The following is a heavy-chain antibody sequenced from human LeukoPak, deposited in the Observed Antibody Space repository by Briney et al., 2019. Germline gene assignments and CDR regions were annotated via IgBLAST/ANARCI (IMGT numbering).Heavy chain of an antibody. CDR2: IYTSGST. Sequence: SETLSLTCTVSGGSISSGSYYWSWIRQPAGKGLEWIGRIYTSGSTNYNPSLESRVTISVDTSKNQFSLKLSSVTAADTAVYYCARVRGSGYHRYWGQGTLVTVSS. CDR1: GGSISSGSYY. CDR3: ARVRGSGYHRY. J-gene: IGHJ4*02. D-gene: IGHD3-22*01. V-gene: IGHV4-61*02.